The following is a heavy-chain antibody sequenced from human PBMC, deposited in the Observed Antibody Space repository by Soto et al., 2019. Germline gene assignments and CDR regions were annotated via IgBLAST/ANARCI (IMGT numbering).Heavy chain of an antibody. J-gene: IGHJ6*02. CDR1: GFPFSSYD. D-gene: IGHD7-27*01. V-gene: IGHV3-23*01. CDR3: AKWGNDWGYYYYGFNV. CDR2: VTGSGGST. Sequence: GGYLRLSCAASGFPFSSYDMSWVRQAPGKGLEWVATVTGSGGSTYYADSVKGRFTISRDNSKNTLYLQMNSLRADDTALYYCAKWGNDWGYYYYGFNVWGQGTTVTVS.